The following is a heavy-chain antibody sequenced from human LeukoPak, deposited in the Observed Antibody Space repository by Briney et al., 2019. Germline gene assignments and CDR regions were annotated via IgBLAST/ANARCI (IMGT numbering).Heavy chain of an antibody. V-gene: IGHV1-8*01. CDR1: GYTFTSYD. CDR3: ARGGGLRFLEWLRSKYYFDY. Sequence: ASVKVSCKASGYTFTSYDINWVRQATGQGLEWMGWMNPNSGNTGYAQKFQGRVTMTRNTSISTAYMELSSLRSEDTAVYYCARGGGLRFLEWLRSKYYFDYWGQGTLVTVSS. CDR2: MNPNSGNT. D-gene: IGHD3-3*01. J-gene: IGHJ4*02.